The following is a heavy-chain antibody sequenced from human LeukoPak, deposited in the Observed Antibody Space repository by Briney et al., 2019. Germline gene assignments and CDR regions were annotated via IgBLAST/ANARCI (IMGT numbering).Heavy chain of an antibody. Sequence: SETLSLTCTVSGGSISSYYWSWIRQPPGKGLDWIGYIYYSGSTNCNPSLKSRVTISVDTSKNQFSLKLSSVTAADTAVYYCARAYDSSGYYYSIWGQGTLVTVSS. D-gene: IGHD3-22*01. CDR1: GGSISSYY. V-gene: IGHV4-59*01. CDR3: ARAYDSSGYYYSI. CDR2: IYYSGST. J-gene: IGHJ4*02.